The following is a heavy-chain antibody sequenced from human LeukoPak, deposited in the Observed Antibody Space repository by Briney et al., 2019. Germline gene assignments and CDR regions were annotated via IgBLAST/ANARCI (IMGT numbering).Heavy chain of an antibody. Sequence: SGGSLRLSCAASGFTFSSYAMSWVRQAPGKGLEWVSAISGSGGSTYYADSVKGRFTISRDNSKNTLYLQMNSLRAEDTAVYYCARDMMATIIGFDYWGQGTLVTVSS. CDR3: ARDMMATIIGFDY. J-gene: IGHJ4*02. CDR2: ISGSGGST. CDR1: GFTFSSYA. D-gene: IGHD5-24*01. V-gene: IGHV3-23*01.